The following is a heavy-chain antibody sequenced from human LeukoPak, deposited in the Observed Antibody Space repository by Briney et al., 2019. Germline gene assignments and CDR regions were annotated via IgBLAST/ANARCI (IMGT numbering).Heavy chain of an antibody. CDR3: AKDLAGSGSYSFDY. V-gene: IGHV3-23*01. D-gene: IGHD1-26*01. CDR2: LSGSGGST. J-gene: IGHJ4*02. CDR1: GFTVSYNY. Sequence: PGGSLRLSCAASGFTVSYNYMSWVRQAPGRGLEWLSALSGSGGSTYYADSVKGRFTISRDNSKNTLYLQMSSLRAEDTAVYYCAKDLAGSGSYSFDYWGQGTLVTVSS.